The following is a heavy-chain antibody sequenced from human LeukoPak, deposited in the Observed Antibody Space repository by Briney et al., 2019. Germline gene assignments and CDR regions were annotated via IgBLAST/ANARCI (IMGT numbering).Heavy chain of an antibody. D-gene: IGHD1-7*01. Sequence: PVRTLSLSCAPSGFTLDEYAIHGVRQAPPKGLEWVSGISWNSGSIGYADSVKGRFTISRDNAKNSLYLQMNSLRAEDTALYYCARAGTLDSWGQGTLVTVSS. V-gene: IGHV3-9*01. CDR1: GFTLDEYA. CDR2: ISWNSGSI. J-gene: IGHJ4*02. CDR3: ARAGTLDS.